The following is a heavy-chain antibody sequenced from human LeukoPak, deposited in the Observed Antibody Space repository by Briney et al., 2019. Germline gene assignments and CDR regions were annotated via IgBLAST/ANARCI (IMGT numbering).Heavy chain of an antibody. V-gene: IGHV4-59*12. CDR1: GGSISSYY. CDR3: ARDSRGVVVPAAIH. Sequence: SETLSLTCTVSGGSISSYYWSWIRQPPGKGLEWIGYIYYSGSTNYNPSLKSRVTISVDTSKNQFSLKLSSVTAADTAVYYCARDSRGVVVPAAIHWGQGTLVTVSS. CDR2: IYYSGST. D-gene: IGHD2-2*02. J-gene: IGHJ4*02.